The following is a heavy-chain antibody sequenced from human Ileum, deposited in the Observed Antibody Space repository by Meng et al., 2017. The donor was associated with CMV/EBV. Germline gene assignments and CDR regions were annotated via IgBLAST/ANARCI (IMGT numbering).Heavy chain of an antibody. V-gene: IGHV4-59*01. D-gene: IGHD1-1*01. Sequence: SETLSLTCTVYGGSISSYYWSWIRQPPGKGLEWIGYIYYSGSTNYNPSLKSRGTISVDTSKNQFSLMLSSVTAADTGVYYCARVRENGEGDNGNDREGMDVWGQGTTVTVSS. CDR1: GGSISSYY. CDR2: IYYSGST. CDR3: ARVRENGEGDNGNDREGMDV. J-gene: IGHJ6*02.